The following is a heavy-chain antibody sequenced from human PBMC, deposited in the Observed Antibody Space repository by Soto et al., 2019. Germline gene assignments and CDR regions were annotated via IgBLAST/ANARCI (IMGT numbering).Heavy chain of an antibody. D-gene: IGHD2-2*02. V-gene: IGHV4-34*01. Sequence: SETLSLTCAVYGGSFSGYYWSWIRQPPGKGLEWIGEINHSGSTNYNPSLKSRVTISVDTSKNQFSLKLSSVTAADTAVYYCARDIVVVPAAIRFDPWGQGTLVTVSS. CDR3: ARDIVVVPAAIRFDP. CDR1: GGSFSGYY. J-gene: IGHJ5*02. CDR2: INHSGST.